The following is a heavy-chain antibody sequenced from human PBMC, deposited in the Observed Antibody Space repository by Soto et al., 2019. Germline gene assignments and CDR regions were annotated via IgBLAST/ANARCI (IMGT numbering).Heavy chain of an antibody. J-gene: IGHJ4*02. CDR1: GFTFSGSA. CDR3: TRRGSEYYGSGSPDFDY. CDR2: IRSKANSYAS. Sequence: EVQLVESGGGLVQPGGSLKLSCAASGFTFSGSAMHWVRQASGKGLEWVARIRSKANSYASAYAASVKGRFTISRDDSKITAYLQMNSLKTEDTAVYYCTRRGSEYYGSGSPDFDYWGQGTLVTVSS. V-gene: IGHV3-73*01. D-gene: IGHD3-10*01.